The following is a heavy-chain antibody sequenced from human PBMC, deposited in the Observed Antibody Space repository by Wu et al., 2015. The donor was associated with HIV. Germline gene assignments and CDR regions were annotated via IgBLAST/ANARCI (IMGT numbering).Heavy chain of an antibody. D-gene: IGHD2-2*01. CDR1: RGTFNNFA. CDR2: IIPIFRTP. CDR3: ARDLLPTTSWTDSYYYGMDV. V-gene: IGHV1-69*05. J-gene: IGHJ6*02. Sequence: QVRLVQSGAEVKKPGSSVKVSCKASRGTFNNFAYSWVRQAPGQGLEWMGGIIPIFRTPNYAQRFQGRVTITTDESTSTAYMELSSLRSEDTAVYYCARDLLPTTSWTDSYYYGMDVWGQGTTVTVAS.